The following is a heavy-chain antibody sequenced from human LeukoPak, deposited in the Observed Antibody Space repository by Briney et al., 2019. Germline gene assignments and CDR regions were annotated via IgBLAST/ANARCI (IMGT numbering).Heavy chain of an antibody. CDR1: GFTYSKYW. D-gene: IGHD6-19*01. V-gene: IGHV3-74*01. CDR3: ATKEWLSPPPDS. CDR2: INPDGTVT. J-gene: IGHJ4*02. Sequence: GGSLRLSCAASGFTYSKYWMLWVRQAPGTGVESVSRINPDGTVTTYADSVKGRFTVSRDNADNTMFLQMNSVRDEDTAVYYCATKEWLSPPPDSWGQGTPVTVSS.